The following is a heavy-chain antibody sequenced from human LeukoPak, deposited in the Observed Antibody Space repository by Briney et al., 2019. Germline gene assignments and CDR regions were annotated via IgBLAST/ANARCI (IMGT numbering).Heavy chain of an antibody. Sequence: SETLPLTCAVYGGSFSGYYWSWIRQPPGKGLEWIGEINHSGSTNYNPSLKSRVTISVDTSKNQFSLKLSSVTAADTAVYYCARGGQHYDFWSGYYTGMRGYYFDYWGQGTLVTVSS. CDR2: INHSGST. D-gene: IGHD3-3*01. J-gene: IGHJ4*02. V-gene: IGHV4-34*01. CDR3: ARGGQHYDFWSGYYTGMRGYYFDY. CDR1: GGSFSGYY.